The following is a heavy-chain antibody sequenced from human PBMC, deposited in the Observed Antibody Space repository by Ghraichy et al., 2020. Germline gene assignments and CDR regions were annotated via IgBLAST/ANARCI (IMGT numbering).Heavy chain of an antibody. J-gene: IGHJ6*02. V-gene: IGHV4-59*01. CDR1: GGSISSYY. D-gene: IGHD6-19*01. CDR3: ARDQGGAGLYYYYGMDV. CDR2: IYYSGST. Sequence: SETLSLTCTVSGGSISSYYWSWIRQLPGKGLEWIGYIYYSGSTNYNPSLKSRVTISVDTSKNQFSLKLSSVTAADTAVYYCARDQGGAGLYYYYGMDVWGQWTTVTVSS.